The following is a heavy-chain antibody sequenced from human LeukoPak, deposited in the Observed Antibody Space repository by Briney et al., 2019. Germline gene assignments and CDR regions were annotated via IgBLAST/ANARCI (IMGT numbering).Heavy chain of an antibody. Sequence: GGSLRLSCAASGFTFSSYNMNWVRQAPGKGLEWVSYISSSSTIYYADSVEGRFTISRDNAKNSLYLQMNSLRAEDTAMYYCARDTRGESDYWGHGTLVTVSS. V-gene: IGHV3-48*04. CDR1: GFTFSSYN. D-gene: IGHD2-2*01. CDR3: ARDTRGESDY. J-gene: IGHJ4*01. CDR2: ISSSSTI.